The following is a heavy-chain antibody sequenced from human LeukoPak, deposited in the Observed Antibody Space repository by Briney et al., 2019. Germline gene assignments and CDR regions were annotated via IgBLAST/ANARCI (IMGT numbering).Heavy chain of an antibody. V-gene: IGHV6-1*01. D-gene: IGHD3-10*01. CDR3: ARAGPGFDS. Sequence: SQTLSLTCAISGDSVSGNNIAWHWIRQSPSRGLEWLGRTYYRSKWYNEYAGSVKSRVTINPDTSKNQFSLQLNSVTPEDTGVYYCARAGPGFDSGGQGTLDTVSS. J-gene: IGHJ4*02. CDR1: GDSVSGNNIA. CDR2: TYYRSKWYN.